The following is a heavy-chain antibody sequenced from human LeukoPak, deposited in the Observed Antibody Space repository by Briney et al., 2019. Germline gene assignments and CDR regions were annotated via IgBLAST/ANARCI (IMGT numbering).Heavy chain of an antibody. V-gene: IGHV4-39*01. CDR1: GGSISSSSYY. CDR2: IYYSGST. CDR3: ARHGDYYDSSGYYSLHYFDY. D-gene: IGHD3-22*01. J-gene: IGHJ4*02. Sequence: SETLSLTCTVSGGSISSSSYYWGWIRQPPGKGLEWIGSIYYSGSTYYNPSLKSRATISVDTSKNQFSLRLSSVTAADTAVYYCARHGDYYDSSGYYSLHYFDYWGQGTLVTVSS.